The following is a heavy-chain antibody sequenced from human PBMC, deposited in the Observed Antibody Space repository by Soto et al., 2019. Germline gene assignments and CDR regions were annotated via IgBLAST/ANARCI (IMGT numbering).Heavy chain of an antibody. CDR3: ARDTSSSWYVDY. Sequence: ESGGGVVQPGRSLRLSCAASGFTFSSYGMHWVRQAPGKGLEWVAVIWYDGSNKYYADSVKGRFTISRDNSKNTLYLQMNSQRAEDTAVYYCARDTSSSWYVDYWGQGTLFTVSS. D-gene: IGHD6-13*01. V-gene: IGHV3-33*01. J-gene: IGHJ4*02. CDR1: GFTFSSYG. CDR2: IWYDGSNK.